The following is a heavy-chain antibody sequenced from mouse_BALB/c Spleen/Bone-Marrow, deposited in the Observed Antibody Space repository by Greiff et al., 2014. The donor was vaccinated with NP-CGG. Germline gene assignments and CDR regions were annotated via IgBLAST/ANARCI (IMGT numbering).Heavy chain of an antibody. Sequence: VQLQQSGAELVRPGSSVKISCKASGYAFSAYWMNWVKQRPGQGLEWIGQIYPGDGDTNYNGKFKGKATLTADKSSSTAHMQLSSLTSEDSAVYFCTRSTATFDYWGQGTTLTVSS. CDR3: TRSTATFDY. CDR1: GYAFSAYW. CDR2: IYPGDGDT. V-gene: IGHV1-80*01. D-gene: IGHD1-2*01. J-gene: IGHJ2*01.